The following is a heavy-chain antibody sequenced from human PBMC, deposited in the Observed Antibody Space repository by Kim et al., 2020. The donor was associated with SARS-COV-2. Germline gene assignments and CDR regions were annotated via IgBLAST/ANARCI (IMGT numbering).Heavy chain of an antibody. CDR2: IGGSGGNT. Sequence: GGSLRLSCAASGFTFSSYAMSWVRQAPGKGLEWVSAIGGSGGNTYYADSVKGRFTISRDSSRNTLYLQMNSLRAEDTAVYYCAKCSSDWYRSQDYWGQGTLVTVSS. V-gene: IGHV3-23*01. J-gene: IGHJ4*02. D-gene: IGHD6-19*01. CDR3: AKCSSDWYRSQDY. CDR1: GFTFSSYA.